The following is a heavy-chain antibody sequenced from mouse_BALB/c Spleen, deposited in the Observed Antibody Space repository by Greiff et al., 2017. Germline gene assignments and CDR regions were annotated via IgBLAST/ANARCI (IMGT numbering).Heavy chain of an antibody. Sequence: EVMLVESGAELVKPGASVKLSCTASGFNIKDTYMHWVKQRPEQGLEWIGRIDPANGNTKYDPKFQGKATITADTSSNTAYLQLSSLTSEDTAVYYCARGGYDAMDYWGQGTSVTVSS. V-gene: IGHV14-3*02. J-gene: IGHJ4*01. CDR3: ARGGYDAMDY. CDR2: IDPANGNT. CDR1: GFNIKDTY.